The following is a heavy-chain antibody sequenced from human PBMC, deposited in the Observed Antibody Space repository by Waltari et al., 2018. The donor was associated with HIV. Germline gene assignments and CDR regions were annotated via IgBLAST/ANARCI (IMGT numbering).Heavy chain of an antibody. J-gene: IGHJ4*02. D-gene: IGHD3-10*01. CDR3: AREVFGSPYYFNY. V-gene: IGHV3-7*03. Sequence: EVQLVESGGGLVQPGGSRRLSCVTSGFPFGSFSMSWVPQSPGKGLEWVANVDRDSTEKFYVDSVKGRFIISRDNTNSTLFLYMSSLRGEDTALYYCAREVFGSPYYFNYWGQGALVTVSS. CDR1: GFPFGSFS. CDR2: VDRDSTEK.